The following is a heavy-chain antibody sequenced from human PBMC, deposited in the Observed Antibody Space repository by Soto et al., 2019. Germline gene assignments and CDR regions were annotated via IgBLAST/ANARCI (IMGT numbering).Heavy chain of an antibody. CDR2: IGRTGSNT. V-gene: IGHV3-23*01. CDR3: AKEEGIAGSRWHRGGR. CDR1: GFTFSDYA. Sequence: WGSLRLSCEVSGFTFSDYAMTWVRQAPGKGLEWVSSIGRTGSNTYHADSVKGRFTISRDNSENTLYLELNGLRAEDTAVYYSAKEEGIAGSRWHRGGRWGQGPLVTVSS. D-gene: IGHD1-20*01. J-gene: IGHJ4*02.